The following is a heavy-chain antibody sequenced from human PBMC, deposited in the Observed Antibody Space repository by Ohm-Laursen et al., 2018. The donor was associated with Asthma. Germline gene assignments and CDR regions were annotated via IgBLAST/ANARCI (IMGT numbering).Heavy chain of an antibody. J-gene: IGHJ3*02. CDR3: VRAHSGSYSYAFDI. CDR2: IYNGGST. D-gene: IGHD1-26*01. V-gene: IGHV3-53*01. CDR1: GFTFSSYA. Sequence: SLRRSCAASGFTFSSYAMSWVRQAPGKGLEWVPVIYNGGSTYHADSVRGRFTISRDNSKNTLYLQMNSLRGEDTAVYYCVRAHSGSYSYAFDIWGQGTVVTVSS.